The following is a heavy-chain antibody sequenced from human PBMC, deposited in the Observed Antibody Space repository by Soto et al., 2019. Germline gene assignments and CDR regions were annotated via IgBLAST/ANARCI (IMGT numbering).Heavy chain of an antibody. CDR1: GFTFSSYW. CDR3: ARDRTLDV. V-gene: IGHV3-7*01. J-gene: IGHJ6*04. CDR2: IKQDGSEK. Sequence: EVQLVESGGGLVQPGGSLRLSCATSGFTFSSYWMNWVRQAPGKGLEWVAHIKQDGSEKYYVDSVKGRFTISRDYAAKSLFPQMNSLRVEDTAVYYCARDRTLDVWGEGTTVTVSS.